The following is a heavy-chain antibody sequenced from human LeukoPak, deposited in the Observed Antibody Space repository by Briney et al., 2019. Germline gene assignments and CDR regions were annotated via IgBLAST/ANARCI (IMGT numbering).Heavy chain of an antibody. J-gene: IGHJ5*02. CDR2: IIPIFGTA. V-gene: IGHV1-69*05. D-gene: IGHD3-3*01. Sequence: SVKVSCKASGGTFSRYAISWVRQAPGQGLEWMGGIIPIFGTAHYAQKFQGRVTITTDESTSTAYMELSSLRSEDTAVYYCARGFLTTAFLEWSHGFDPWGQGTLVTVSS. CDR1: GGTFSRYA. CDR3: ARGFLTTAFLEWSHGFDP.